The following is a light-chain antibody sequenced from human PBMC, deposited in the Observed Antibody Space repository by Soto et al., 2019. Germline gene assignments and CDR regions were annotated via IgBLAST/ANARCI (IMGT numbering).Light chain of an antibody. CDR1: SSDVGGYNY. CDR2: EVS. CDR3: SSYSSGSTHVI. J-gene: IGLJ2*01. Sequence: QSALTQPASVSGSPGQSITISCTGTSSDVGGYNYVSWYQQHPGKAPKLMIYEVSNRPSGVSNRFSGSKSGNTASLTISGFQAEDETDYYCSSYSSGSTHVIFGGGTKLTVL. V-gene: IGLV2-14*01.